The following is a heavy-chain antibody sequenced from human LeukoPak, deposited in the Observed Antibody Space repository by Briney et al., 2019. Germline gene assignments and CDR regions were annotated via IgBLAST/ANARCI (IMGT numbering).Heavy chain of an antibody. V-gene: IGHV1-69*13. CDR3: ASSTDILTGYLLDY. CDR2: IIPIFGTA. Sequence: SVKVSCKASGGTFSSYAISWVRQAPGQGLGWMGGIIPIFGTANYAQKFQGRVTITADESTSTAYMELSSLRSEDTAVYYCASSTDILTGYLLDYWGQGTLVTVSS. CDR1: GGTFSSYA. J-gene: IGHJ4*02. D-gene: IGHD3-9*01.